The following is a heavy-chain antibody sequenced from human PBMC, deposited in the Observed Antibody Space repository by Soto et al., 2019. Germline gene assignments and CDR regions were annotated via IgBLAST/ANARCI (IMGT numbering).Heavy chain of an antibody. CDR1: GYTFTNYY. V-gene: IGHV1-46*01. J-gene: IGHJ4*02. Sequence: GASVKVSCKTSGYTFTNYYVQWVRQAPGQGLEWMGVIHPDGGHTTYSQNFQDRVTMTRDTFTSTIYMELSSLRSEDTAVYYCATGANDYWGRGTLVTVSS. CDR2: IHPDGGHT. CDR3: ATGANDY.